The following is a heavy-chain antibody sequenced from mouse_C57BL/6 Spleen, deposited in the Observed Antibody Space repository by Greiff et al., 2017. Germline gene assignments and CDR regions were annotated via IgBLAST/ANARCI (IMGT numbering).Heavy chain of an antibody. V-gene: IGHV3-6*01. CDR3: ARGHYDYDSFAY. D-gene: IGHD2-4*01. Sequence: EVKLQESGPGLVKPSQSLSLTCSVTGYSITSGYYWNWIRQFPGNKLEWMGYISYDGSNNYNPSLKNRISITRDTSTNQFFLKLNSVTTEDTATYYCARGHYDYDSFAYWGQGTLVTVSA. J-gene: IGHJ3*01. CDR2: ISYDGSN. CDR1: GYSITSGYY.